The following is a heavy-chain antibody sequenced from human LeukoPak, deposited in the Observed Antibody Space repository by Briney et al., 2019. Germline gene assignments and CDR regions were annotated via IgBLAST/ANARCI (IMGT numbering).Heavy chain of an antibody. D-gene: IGHD6-19*01. CDR1: GYTFTSYY. CDR3: ARRVRWYSSGWGRYFDY. V-gene: IGHV1-46*01. CDR2: INPSGGST. J-gene: IGHJ4*02. Sequence: ASVKVSCKAFGYTFTSYYMHWVRQAPGQGLEWMGIINPSGGSTSYAQKFQGRVTMTRDTSTSTVYMELSSLRSEDTAVYYCARRVRWYSSGWGRYFDYWGQGTLVTVSS.